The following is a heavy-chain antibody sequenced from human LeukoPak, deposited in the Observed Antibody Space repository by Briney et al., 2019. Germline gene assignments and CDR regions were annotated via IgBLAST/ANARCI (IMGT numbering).Heavy chain of an antibody. J-gene: IGHJ3*02. CDR2: IRHDGSNE. Sequence: GGSLRLSCAASGFTFTRFGMHRVRQAPGQRPEWVAFIRHDGSNEFYSDSVKGRFSISRDNSKNTLFLQMNSLRGEDTAVYYCASANSGTRTATYAFDIWGQGTMVTVSS. CDR1: GFTFTRFG. D-gene: IGHD1-26*01. CDR3: ASANSGTRTATYAFDI. V-gene: IGHV3-30*02.